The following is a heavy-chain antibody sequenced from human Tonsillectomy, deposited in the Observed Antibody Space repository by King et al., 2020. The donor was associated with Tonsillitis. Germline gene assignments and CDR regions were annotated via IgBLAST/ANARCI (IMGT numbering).Heavy chain of an antibody. Sequence: VQLVESGGGLVQPGGSLRLSCAASGFTFSSYAMSWVRQAPGKGLEWVSGISGSGGNTYYADSVKGRFTISRDNSKNTQYLQMNSLIAEDSAVYYCAKDTIAGGSSGYWGYAFDIWGQGTMVTVSS. CDR3: AKDTIAGGSSGYWGYAFDI. D-gene: IGHD3-22*01. J-gene: IGHJ3*02. V-gene: IGHV3-23*04. CDR1: GFTFSSYA. CDR2: ISGSGGNT.